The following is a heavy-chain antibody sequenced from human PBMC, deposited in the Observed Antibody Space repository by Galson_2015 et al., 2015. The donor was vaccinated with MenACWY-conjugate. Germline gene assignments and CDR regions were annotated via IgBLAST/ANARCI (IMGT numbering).Heavy chain of an antibody. CDR3: ARHPPGGRGMDV. V-gene: IGHV5-51*01. Sequence: QSGAEVKKPGESLKISCKGTGYSFTNYWIAWVRQMPGKGLEWMGLIDPVNSNVRYSPSFQGQVTISADESISTAYLQWSSLKASDTAMYYCARHPPGGRGMDVRGRWTTVTVSS. CDR2: IDPVNSNV. D-gene: IGHD1-26*01. CDR1: GYSFTNYW. J-gene: IGHJ6*02.